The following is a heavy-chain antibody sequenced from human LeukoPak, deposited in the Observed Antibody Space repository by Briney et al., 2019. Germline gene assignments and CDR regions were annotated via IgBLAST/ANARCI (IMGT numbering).Heavy chain of an antibody. D-gene: IGHD4-17*01. J-gene: IGHJ4*02. CDR2: ITDTGGT. V-gene: IGHV3-23*01. CDR1: EFTFSSYT. Sequence: GGSLRLSCAASEFTFSSYTMTWFRQAPGKGLDWVAAITDTGGTYYADSVKGRFTILRDNSKNTLYLQLNSLRVEDTALYYCAKDRTYGDPIDYWGQGTLVTVSS. CDR3: AKDRTYGDPIDY.